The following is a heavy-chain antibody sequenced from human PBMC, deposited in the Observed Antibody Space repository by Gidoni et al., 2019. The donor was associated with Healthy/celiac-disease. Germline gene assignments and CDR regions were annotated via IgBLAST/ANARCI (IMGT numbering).Heavy chain of an antibody. D-gene: IGHD3-10*01. CDR2: INPNSGGT. V-gene: IGHV1-2*04. J-gene: IGHJ4*02. CDR3: ARGGRGDHRDGYKGPFDY. CDR1: VYTFTRYY. Sequence: QVQLVQSGAEVKKPGASVKVPCKASVYTFTRYYMHWVRQAPGQGLAWMGWINPNSGGTNYAQKFQGWVTMTRDTSISTAYMELSRLRSDDTAVYYCARGGRGDHRDGYKGPFDYWGQGTLVTVSS.